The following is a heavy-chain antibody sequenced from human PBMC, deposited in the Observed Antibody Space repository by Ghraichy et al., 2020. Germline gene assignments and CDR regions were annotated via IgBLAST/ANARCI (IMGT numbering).Heavy chain of an antibody. Sequence: GGSLRLSCAASGFNFSAYSMNWVRQAPGKGLEWVSYISRSGSIILYADSVKGRFTISRDNAKNSLSLQMNSLRAEDTAVYYCARGKPIEYWGQGSLVTVSS. CDR1: GFNFSAYS. J-gene: IGHJ4*02. V-gene: IGHV3-48*01. CDR2: ISRSGSII. CDR3: ARGKPIEY.